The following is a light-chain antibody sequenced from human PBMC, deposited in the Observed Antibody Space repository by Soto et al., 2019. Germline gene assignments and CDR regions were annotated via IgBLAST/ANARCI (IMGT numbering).Light chain of an antibody. CDR3: SSHTPNITL. CDR1: SSDIGGYNF. V-gene: IGLV2-14*01. Sequence: QSALTQPASVSGSPGQSITISCTGTSSDIGGYNFVSWYQQHPGKAPKLMIYEVTNRPSWVSNRFSGSKSGNTASLTISGLQAEDEADYYCSSHTPNITLFGGGTKLTVL. J-gene: IGLJ2*01. CDR2: EVT.